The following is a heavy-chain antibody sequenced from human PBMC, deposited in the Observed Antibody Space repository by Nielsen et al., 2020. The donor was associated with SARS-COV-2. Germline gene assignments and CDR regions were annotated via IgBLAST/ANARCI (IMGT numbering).Heavy chain of an antibody. CDR2: IYYSGST. D-gene: IGHD2-15*01. CDR1: GGSFSGYY. V-gene: IGHV4-34*01. Sequence: SETLSLTCAVYGGSFSGYYWSWIRQPPGKGLEWIGSIYYSGSTYYNPSLKSRVTISVDTSKNQFSLKLSSVTAADTAVYYCARQRVVVVAAMNDYWGQGTLVTVSS. J-gene: IGHJ4*02. CDR3: ARQRVVVVAAMNDY.